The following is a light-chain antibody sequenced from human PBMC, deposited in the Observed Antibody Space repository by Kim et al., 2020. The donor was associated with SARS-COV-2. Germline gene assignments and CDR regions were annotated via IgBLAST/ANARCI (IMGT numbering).Light chain of an antibody. CDR2: QDS. J-gene: IGLJ1*01. Sequence: VSPGQTASITCSGDKLGDKYACWYQQKPGQSPVLVIYQDSKRPSGIPERFAGSNSGNTATLTISGTQAMDEADYYCQAWDSSTYVFGTGTKVTVL. CDR3: QAWDSSTYV. CDR1: KLGDKY. V-gene: IGLV3-1*01.